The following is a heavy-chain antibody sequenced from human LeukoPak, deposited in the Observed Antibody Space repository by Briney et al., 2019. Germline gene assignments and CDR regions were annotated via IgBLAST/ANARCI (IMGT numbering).Heavy chain of an antibody. J-gene: IGHJ4*02. CDR1: GFSFGGYA. CDR2: ITYNGAAT. D-gene: IGHD3-9*01. CDR3: AKDGLYFDGSTHIYYFDS. V-gene: IGHV3-23*01. Sequence: GGSLRLSCAASGFSFGGYAMTWVRQAPGKGLEWVSSITYNGAATYYLDSVKARFTISRDNSRSTLYLQMDSLTAEDTALYYCAKDGLYFDGSTHIYYFDSWGQGTLVAVSS.